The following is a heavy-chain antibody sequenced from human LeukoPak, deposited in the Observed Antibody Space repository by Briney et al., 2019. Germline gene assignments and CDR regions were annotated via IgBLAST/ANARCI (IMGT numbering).Heavy chain of an antibody. CDR3: ARPPSGPPSGWSSGPNFDY. J-gene: IGHJ4*02. D-gene: IGHD6-19*01. V-gene: IGHV3-30-3*01. CDR1: GFTFSSYA. CDR2: ISYDGSNK. Sequence: PGGSLRLSCAASGFTFSSYAMHWVRQAPGKGLEWVAVISYDGSNKYYADSVKGRFTISGDNSKNTLYLQMNSLRAEDTAVYYCARPPSGPPSGWSSGPNFDYWGQGTLVTVSS.